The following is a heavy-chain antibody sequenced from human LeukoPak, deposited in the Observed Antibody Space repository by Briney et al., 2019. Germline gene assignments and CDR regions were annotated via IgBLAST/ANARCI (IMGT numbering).Heavy chain of an antibody. V-gene: IGHV3-30*18. CDR1: GFTFSSYS. D-gene: IGHD5-18*01. CDR3: AKDIAQGYTSGSIEQDY. CDR2: ISYDGSNQ. J-gene: IGHJ4*02. Sequence: GGSLRLSCAASGFTFSSYSMNWVRQAPGKGLEWVAVISYDGSNQYYADSVKGRFTISRDNSKNTLSLQMNGLRAEDTAVYYCAKDIAQGYTSGSIEQDYWGQGTLVTVSS.